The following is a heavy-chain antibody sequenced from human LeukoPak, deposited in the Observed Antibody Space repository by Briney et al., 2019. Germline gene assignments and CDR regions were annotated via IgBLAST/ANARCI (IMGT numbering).Heavy chain of an antibody. CDR3: ARWNRRRGWFDP. J-gene: IGHJ5*02. CDR1: GGTFSSYA. D-gene: IGHD1-1*01. V-gene: IGHV1-69*13. CDR2: IIPIFGTA. Sequence: SVKVSCKASGGTFSSYAISWVRQAPGQGLEWMGGIIPIFGTANYAQKFQGRVTITADESTSTAYMELSSLRSEDTAVYHCARWNRRRGWFDPWGQGTLVTVSS.